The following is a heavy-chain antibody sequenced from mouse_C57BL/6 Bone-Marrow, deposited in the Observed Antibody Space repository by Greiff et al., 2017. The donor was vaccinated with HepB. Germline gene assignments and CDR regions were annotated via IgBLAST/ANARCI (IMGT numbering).Heavy chain of an antibody. V-gene: IGHV1-52*01. Sequence: QVQLQQPGAELVRPGSSVKLSCKASGYTFTSYWMHWVKQRPRQGLEWIGRIDPSDSETHYNQKFKDKATLTVDKSSSTAYMQLSSLTSEDSAVYYCARAEDYGRFAYWGRGTRVTVSA. J-gene: IGHJ3*01. CDR1: GYTFTSYW. CDR2: IDPSDSET. D-gene: IGHD2-1*01. CDR3: ARAEDYGRFAY.